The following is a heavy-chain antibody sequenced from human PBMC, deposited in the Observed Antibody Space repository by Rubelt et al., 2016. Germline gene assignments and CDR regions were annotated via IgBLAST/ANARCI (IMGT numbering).Heavy chain of an antibody. CDR3: ARDSGGLEDYFDY. Sequence: GKGLEWLANIKQDGSEKSYVDSVKGRFTISRDNAKNSLYLQMNSLRAEDTAVYYCARDSGGLEDYFDYWGQGTLVTVSS. CDR2: IKQDGSEK. V-gene: IGHV3-7*03. J-gene: IGHJ4*02. D-gene: IGHD3-16*01.